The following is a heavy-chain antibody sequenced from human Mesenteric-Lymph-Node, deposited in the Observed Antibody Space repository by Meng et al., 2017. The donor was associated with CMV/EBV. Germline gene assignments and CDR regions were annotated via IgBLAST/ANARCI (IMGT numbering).Heavy chain of an antibody. J-gene: IGHJ6*02. CDR2: ISSSGSTI. D-gene: IGHD6-13*01. CDR1: GFTFSDYY. Sequence: GESLKISCAASGFTFSDYYMSWIRQAPGKGLEWVSYISSSGSTIYYADSVKGRFTISRDNAKNSLYLQMNSLRAEDTAVYYCARDHPISGQLVWSTFGMGYYYYGMDVWGQGTTVTVSS. V-gene: IGHV3-11*01. CDR3: ARDHPISGQLVWSTFGMGYYYYGMDV.